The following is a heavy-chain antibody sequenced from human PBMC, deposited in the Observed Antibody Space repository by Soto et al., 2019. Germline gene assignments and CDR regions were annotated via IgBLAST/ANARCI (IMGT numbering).Heavy chain of an antibody. V-gene: IGHV4-59*01. Sequence: SETLSLTCTVSGGSISSYYWNWIRQPPGKGLEWIGYLYFSGNTNYNPSLKGRVTISGDPSQNQFSLNLRSVTAADTAVYYCASGFTSSWCDSWGQGTLVTVSS. CDR2: LYFSGNT. J-gene: IGHJ5*01. CDR3: ASGFTSSWCDS. D-gene: IGHD2-2*01. CDR1: GGSISSYY.